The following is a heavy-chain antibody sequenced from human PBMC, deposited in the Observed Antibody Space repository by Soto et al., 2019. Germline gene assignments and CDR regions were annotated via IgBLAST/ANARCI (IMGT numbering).Heavy chain of an antibody. V-gene: IGHV3-23*01. Sequence: EVQLLESGGDLIQPGGSLRLSCAASGFTFNIYAMTWVRQAPGKGLEWVSAISRYGDITYNADSVEGRFTISRDNSKNTLYLQMNSLTAEDTAVYYCAKDRYLDHDSRGYLFDNWGQGTLVTVSS. CDR1: GFTFNIYA. D-gene: IGHD3-22*01. CDR3: AKDRYLDHDSRGYLFDN. J-gene: IGHJ4*02. CDR2: ISRYGDIT.